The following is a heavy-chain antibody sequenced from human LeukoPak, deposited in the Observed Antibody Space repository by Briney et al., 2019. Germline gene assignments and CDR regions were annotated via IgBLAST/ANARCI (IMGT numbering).Heavy chain of an antibody. CDR1: GGSISSSSYY. CDR3: ASGPDDGWLSGIDY. V-gene: IGHV4-39*07. CDR2: IYYSGST. Sequence: PSETLSLTCTVSGGSISSSSYYWGWIRQPPGKGLEWIGSIYYSGSTYYNPSLKSRVTISVDTSKNQFSLKLSSVTAADTAVYYCASGPDDGWLSGIDYWGQGTLVTVSS. D-gene: IGHD1-26*01. J-gene: IGHJ4*02.